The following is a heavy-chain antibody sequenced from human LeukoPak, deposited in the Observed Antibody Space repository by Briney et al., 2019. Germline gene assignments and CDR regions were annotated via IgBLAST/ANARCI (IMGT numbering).Heavy chain of an antibody. CDR2: FDHEDGET. D-gene: IGHD5-12*01. Sequence: GASVKVSCKVSGYTLTELSMHWVRQAPGKGGEGMGGFDHEDGETIYAQKFQGRVTMTEDTSTDTAYMELSSLRSEDTAVYYCATGVSGSGDWYFDLWGRGTLVTVSS. CDR3: ATGVSGSGDWYFDL. V-gene: IGHV1-24*01. J-gene: IGHJ2*01. CDR1: GYTLTELS.